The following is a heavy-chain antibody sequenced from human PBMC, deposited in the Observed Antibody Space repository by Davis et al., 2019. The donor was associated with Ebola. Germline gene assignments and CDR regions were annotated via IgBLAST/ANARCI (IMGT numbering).Heavy chain of an antibody. CDR3: ARGRYCSSTSCYAFDI. CDR1: GYSISSGYY. V-gene: IGHV4-38-2*02. CDR2: IYYSGST. J-gene: IGHJ3*02. D-gene: IGHD2-2*01. Sequence: SETLSLTCTVSGYSISSGYYWGWIRQHPGKGLEWIGYIYYSGSTYYNPSLKSRVTISVDTSKNQFSLKLSSVTAADTAVYYCARGRYCSSTSCYAFDIWGQGTMVTVSS.